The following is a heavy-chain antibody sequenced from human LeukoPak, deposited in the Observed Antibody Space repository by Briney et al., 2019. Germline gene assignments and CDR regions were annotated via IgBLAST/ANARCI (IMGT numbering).Heavy chain of an antibody. CDR1: GFIFSDYA. J-gene: IGHJ4*01. D-gene: IGHD1-26*01. V-gene: IGHV3-23*01. CDR2: MSRSGYYT. Sequence: GGSLRLSCAASGFIFSDYAMSWVRQAPGKGLEWLSGMSRSGYYTYDTESVKGRFTISRDNSKNTLYLQMSDLRAEDTAIYYCAKFNGWELAEYYLDYWGHGTLVTVSS. CDR3: AKFNGWELAEYYLDY.